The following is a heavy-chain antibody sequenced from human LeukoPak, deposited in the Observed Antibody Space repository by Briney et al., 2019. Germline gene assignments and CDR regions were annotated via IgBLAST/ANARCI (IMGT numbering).Heavy chain of an antibody. V-gene: IGHV4-39*07. CDR1: GGSISSSSYY. D-gene: IGHD5-12*01. J-gene: IGHJ6*03. CDR2: IYYSGST. CDR3: ARASSGYDFFRQANYYYYYMDV. Sequence: PSETLSLTCTVSGGSISSSSYYWGWIRQPPGKGLEWIGSIYYSGSTYYNPSLKSRVTISVDTSKNQFSLKLSSVTAADTAVYYCARASSGYDFFRQANYYYYYMDVWGKGTTVTISS.